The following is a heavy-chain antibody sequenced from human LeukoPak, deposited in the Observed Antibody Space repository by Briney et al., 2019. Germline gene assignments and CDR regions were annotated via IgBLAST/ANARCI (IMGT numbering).Heavy chain of an antibody. V-gene: IGHV1-2*02. CDR2: INPNSGGT. D-gene: IGHD2-21*01. CDR3: ARASPIPRGPFDP. Sequence: ASVKVSCKASGYTFTGYYMYWVRQAPGQGLEWMGWINPNSGGTIYAQKFQGRVTMTRDTSISTVYMELSRLRAHDTAVYCCARASPIPRGPFDPWVEGTLVTVS. J-gene: IGHJ5*02. CDR1: GYTFTGYY.